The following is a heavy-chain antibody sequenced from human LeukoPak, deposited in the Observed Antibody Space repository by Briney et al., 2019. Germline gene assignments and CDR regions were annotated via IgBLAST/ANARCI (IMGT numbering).Heavy chain of an antibody. D-gene: IGHD3-10*01. J-gene: IGHJ4*02. CDR1: GFTFSSYW. V-gene: IGHV3-74*01. CDR2: INSDGSGT. CDR3: ARDQNYYGSGSYVGY. Sequence: GGSLRLSCAASGFTFSSYWMHWVRQAPGKGLVWVSRINSDGSGTRYADSVKGRFTISRDNAKNTLYLQMNSLRAEDTAVYYCARDQNYYGSGSYVGYWGQGTLVTVSS.